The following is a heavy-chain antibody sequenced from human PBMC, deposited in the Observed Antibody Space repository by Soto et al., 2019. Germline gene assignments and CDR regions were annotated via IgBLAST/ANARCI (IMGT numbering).Heavy chain of an antibody. J-gene: IGHJ4*02. CDR1: GGTFSSYA. CDR2: IIPIFGTA. Sequence: QVQLVQSGAEVKKPGSSVKVSCKASGGTFSSYAISWVRQAPGQGLEWMGGIIPIFGTANYAQKFQGRVTITADESTTTAYMELRSLRSEETAVYYCERVERYTPADDYWGQGTLVTVSS. CDR3: ERVERYTPADDY. V-gene: IGHV1-69*12. D-gene: IGHD1-1*01.